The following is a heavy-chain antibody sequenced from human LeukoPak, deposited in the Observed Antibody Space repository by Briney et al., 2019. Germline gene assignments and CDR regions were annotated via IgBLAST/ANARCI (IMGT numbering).Heavy chain of an antibody. CDR2: IGTNHDT. V-gene: IGHV3-13*01. D-gene: IGHD6-6*01. J-gene: IGHJ6*02. Sequence: GESQRLSCVASGFSVATYDMYWVRQAAGRGLEWVSAIGTNHDTYYLGSVKGRFTISRENAKNSFSLQMNYLRVEDTAVYYCTREWRGIASHYDGMDVWGQGATVTASS. CDR1: GFSVATYD. CDR3: TREWRGIASHYDGMDV.